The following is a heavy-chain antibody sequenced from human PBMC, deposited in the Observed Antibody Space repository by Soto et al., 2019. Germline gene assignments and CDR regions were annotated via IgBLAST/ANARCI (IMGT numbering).Heavy chain of an antibody. D-gene: IGHD6-19*01. Sequence: EVQLLESGGGLVQPGGSLRLSCTAYGFTFSSYAMNWVRQAPGKGLEWVSVISGSGGSTYYADSVKGRFTISRDNSKNKLYLQRNSLRAKDRAVYYCASRTSGWYFDYWGQGTLVTVSS. J-gene: IGHJ4*02. V-gene: IGHV3-23*01. CDR1: GFTFSSYA. CDR3: ASRTSGWYFDY. CDR2: ISGSGGST.